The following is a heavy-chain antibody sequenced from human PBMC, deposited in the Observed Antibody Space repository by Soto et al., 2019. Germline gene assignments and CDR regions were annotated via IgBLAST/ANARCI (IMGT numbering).Heavy chain of an antibody. CDR1: GGSVSSGSYY. CDR3: ARSSGYYFDY. Sequence: PSETLSLTCTVSGGSVSSGSYYWSWIRQPPGKGLEWIGYIYYSGSTNYNPSLKSRVTISVDTSKNQFSLKLSSVTAADTAVYYCARSSGYYFDYWGQATLVTVSS. J-gene: IGHJ4*02. D-gene: IGHD3-22*01. V-gene: IGHV4-61*01. CDR2: IYYSGST.